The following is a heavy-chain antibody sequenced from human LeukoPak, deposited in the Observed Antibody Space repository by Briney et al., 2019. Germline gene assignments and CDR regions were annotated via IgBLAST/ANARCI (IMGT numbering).Heavy chain of an antibody. J-gene: IGHJ4*02. D-gene: IGHD2-2*01. CDR1: GFIFSNNS. V-gene: IGHV3-48*02. CDR3: ARPSRSTGPAY. CDR2: ISSTSNTI. Sequence: GGSLRLSCAASGFIFSNNSMNWVRQAPGKGLEWVSWISSTSNTIYYADSVKGPFTISRDNAKNSLDLQMNSLRDEHTAVYYCARPSRSTGPAYWGQGTLVTVSS.